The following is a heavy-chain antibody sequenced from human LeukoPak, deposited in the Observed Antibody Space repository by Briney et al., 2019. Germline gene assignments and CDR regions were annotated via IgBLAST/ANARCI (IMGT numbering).Heavy chain of an antibody. CDR3: ARARIAVAGTTYYFDY. D-gene: IGHD6-19*01. CDR1: GGSISSYY. Sequence: SETLSLTCTVSGGSISSYYWSWIRQPAGKGLEWIGRICTSGSTNYNPSLKSRVAMSADTSKNQFSLKLSSVTAADTAVYYCARARIAVAGTTYYFDYWGQGTLVTVSS. J-gene: IGHJ4*02. CDR2: ICTSGST. V-gene: IGHV4-4*07.